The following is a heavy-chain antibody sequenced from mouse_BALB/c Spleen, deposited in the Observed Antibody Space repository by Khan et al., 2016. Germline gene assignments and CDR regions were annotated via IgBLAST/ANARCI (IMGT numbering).Heavy chain of an antibody. CDR2: IDPANGNT. D-gene: IGHD2-1*01. CDR1: GFNIKDTY. Sequence: VQLQQSGAELVKPGASVKLSCTASGFNIKDTYMHWVKQRPEQGLEWIGRIDPANGNTKYDPKFQGKATITADTTSNTAYLQLSSLTSEDTAVYYGARAGNYAYWGQGTLVTVSA. CDR3: ARAGNYAY. V-gene: IGHV14-3*02. J-gene: IGHJ3*01.